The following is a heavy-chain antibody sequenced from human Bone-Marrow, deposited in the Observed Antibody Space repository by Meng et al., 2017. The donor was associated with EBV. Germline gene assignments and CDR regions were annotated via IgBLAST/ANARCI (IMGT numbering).Heavy chain of an antibody. J-gene: IGHJ4*02. CDR2: INHRGST. V-gene: IGHV4-34*01. CDR1: GGAFSGFY. D-gene: IGHD6-13*01. Sequence: QVPVQGSGPGMVKPLGTLSLTWGGLGGAFSGFYWSWIRQPPGKGLEWIGEINHRGSTNYNPSLKSRVTLSVDTSKNQFSLKLSSVTAADTAVYYCARGGRSSSWYLGYWGQGTLVTVSS. CDR3: ARGGRSSSWYLGY.